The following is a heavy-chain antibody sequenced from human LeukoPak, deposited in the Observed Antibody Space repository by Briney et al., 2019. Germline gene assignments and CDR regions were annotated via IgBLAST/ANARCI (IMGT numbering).Heavy chain of an antibody. D-gene: IGHD4-17*01. J-gene: IGHJ4*02. V-gene: IGHV4-61*01. Sequence: PSETLSLTCTVSGGSVSSGSYYWSWIRQPPGKGLEWTGYIYYSGSTNYNPSLKSRVTISVDTSKNQFSLKLSSVTAADTAVYYCARDSTTVMADYWGQGTLVTVSS. CDR1: GGSVSSGSYY. CDR3: ARDSTTVMADY. CDR2: IYYSGST.